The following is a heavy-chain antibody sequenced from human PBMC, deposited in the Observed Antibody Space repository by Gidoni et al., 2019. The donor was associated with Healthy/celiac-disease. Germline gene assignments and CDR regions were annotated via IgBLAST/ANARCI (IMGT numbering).Heavy chain of an antibody. V-gene: IGHV4-34*01. CDR1: CGSFSGYY. CDR2: INHSGST. D-gene: IGHD2-2*01. Sequence: QVQLQQWGAGLLKPSETLSLTCAVYCGSFSGYYWSWIRQPPGKGLEWIGEINHSGSTNYNPSLKSRVTISVDTSKNQFSLKLSSVTAADTAVYYCARGREVVPAAHYYYYGMDVWGQGTTVTVSS. CDR3: ARGREVVPAAHYYYYGMDV. J-gene: IGHJ6*02.